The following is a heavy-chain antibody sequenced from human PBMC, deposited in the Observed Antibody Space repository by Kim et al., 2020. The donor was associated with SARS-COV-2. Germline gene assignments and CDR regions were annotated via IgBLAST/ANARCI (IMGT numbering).Heavy chain of an antibody. CDR2: IKSKADGETA. D-gene: IGHD3-10*01. V-gene: IGHV3-15*01. CDR1: GFTFSNAW. Sequence: GGSLRLSCVGSGFTFSNAWMNWVRQAPGKGLEWVGHIKSKADGETAEYAAPVKGRFTISRDDSRNAVYLEMNSLKTEDTAVYYCKDLGDYHYGVDVWGQGTTVTVSS. CDR3: KDLGDYHYGVDV. J-gene: IGHJ6*02.